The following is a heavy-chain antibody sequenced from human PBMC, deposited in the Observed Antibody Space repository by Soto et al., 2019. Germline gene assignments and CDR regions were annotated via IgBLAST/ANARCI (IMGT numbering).Heavy chain of an antibody. J-gene: IGHJ6*03. CDR3: SRQASDFWSGKPQYYMDV. D-gene: IGHD3-3*01. Sequence: EVQLVESGGGLVQPGGSLKLSCAASGFTFSGSAMHWVRQASGKGLEWVGRIRSKPNNYATAYGASVKGRFTISRDDSKNTASLPMNILNTEDTAVYYCSRQASDFWSGKPQYYMDVWGKGTTVTVSS. CDR2: IRSKPNNYAT. V-gene: IGHV3-73*01. CDR1: GFTFSGSA.